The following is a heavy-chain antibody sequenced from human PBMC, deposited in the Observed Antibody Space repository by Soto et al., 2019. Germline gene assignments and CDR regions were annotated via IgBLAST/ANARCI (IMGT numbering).Heavy chain of an antibody. CDR3: ARDVRRPGYSYGYGYFHY. D-gene: IGHD5-18*01. V-gene: IGHV4-59*01. J-gene: IGHJ4*02. CDR2: IYYSGST. Sequence: SETLSLTCTVSGGSISSYYWSWIRQPPGKGLEWIGYIYYSGSTNYNPSLKSRVTISVDTSKNQFSLKLSSVTAADTAVYYCARDVRRPGYSYGYGYFHYWGPGAMVAV. CDR1: GGSISSYY.